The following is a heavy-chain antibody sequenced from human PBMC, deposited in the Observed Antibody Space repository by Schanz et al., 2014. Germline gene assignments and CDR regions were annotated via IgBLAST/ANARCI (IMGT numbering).Heavy chain of an antibody. V-gene: IGHV4-31*03. CDR1: GDSISSGTYY. CDR3: ARVGRSSSSPHGSSGDY. J-gene: IGHJ4*02. Sequence: HVHLQESGPGLVRPSQTLSLTCPVSGDSISSGTYYWTWIRQHPGKGLEWIGYIYFNGITYYKPSLNARLIISVDASKNQFSLKLSSVTAADTAVYYCARVGRSSSSPHGSSGDYWGQGTLVTVSS. D-gene: IGHD6-6*01. CDR2: IYFNGIT.